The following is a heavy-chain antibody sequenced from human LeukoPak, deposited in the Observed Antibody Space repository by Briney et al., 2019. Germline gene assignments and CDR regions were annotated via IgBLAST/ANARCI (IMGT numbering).Heavy chain of an antibody. CDR1: GFTFSGSA. CDR3: TSITAAAPFDY. CDR2: IRSKANSYAT. D-gene: IGHD6-13*01. J-gene: IGHJ4*02. Sequence: PGGSLRLSCAASGFTFSGSAMHWVRQASGKGLEWVGRIRSKANSYATAYAASVKGRFTISRDDSKNTAYLQMNSLKTEDTAVYYCTSITAAAPFDYWGQGTLVPVSS. V-gene: IGHV3-73*01.